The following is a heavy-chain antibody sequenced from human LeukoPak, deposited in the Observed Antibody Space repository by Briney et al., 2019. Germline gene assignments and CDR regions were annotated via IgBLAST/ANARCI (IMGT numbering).Heavy chain of an antibody. J-gene: IGHJ4*02. CDR2: IYYSGST. CDR1: GGSISSSSYY. V-gene: IGHV4-39*01. Sequence: SETLSLTCTVSGGSISSSSYYRGWIRQPPGKGLEWIGSIYYSGSTYYNPSLKSRVTISVDTSKNQFSLKLSSVTAADTAVYYCARLEQLVLDYWGQGTLVTVSS. D-gene: IGHD6-6*01. CDR3: ARLEQLVLDY.